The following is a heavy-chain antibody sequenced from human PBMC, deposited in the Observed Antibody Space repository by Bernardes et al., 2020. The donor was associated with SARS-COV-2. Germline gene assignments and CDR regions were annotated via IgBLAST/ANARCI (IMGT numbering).Heavy chain of an antibody. J-gene: IGHJ4*02. CDR1: GYSISSGYY. Sequence: SETLSLTCAVSGYSISSGYYWGWIRQPPGKGLEWIGSIYHSGSTYYNPSLKSRVTISVDTSKNQFSLKLSSVTAADTAVYYCARELYGDYSNFDYWGQGTLVTVSS. CDR3: ARELYGDYSNFDY. D-gene: IGHD4-17*01. V-gene: IGHV4-38-2*02. CDR2: IYHSGST.